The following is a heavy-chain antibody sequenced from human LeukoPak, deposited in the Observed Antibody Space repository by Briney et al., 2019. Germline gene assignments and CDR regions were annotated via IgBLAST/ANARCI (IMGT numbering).Heavy chain of an antibody. CDR3: ARASKAYGSGPPPDY. CDR2: IYYSGST. D-gene: IGHD3-10*01. Sequence: SETLSLTCTVSGGSISSDYWSWIRQPPGKGLEWIGSIYYSGSTNYNPSLKSRVTISVDTSKNQFSLKLSSVTAADTAVYYCARASKAYGSGPPPDYWGQGTLVTVSS. CDR1: GGSISSDY. V-gene: IGHV4-59*01. J-gene: IGHJ4*02.